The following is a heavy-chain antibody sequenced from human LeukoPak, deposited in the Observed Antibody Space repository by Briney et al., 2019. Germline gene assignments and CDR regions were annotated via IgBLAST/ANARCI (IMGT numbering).Heavy chain of an antibody. D-gene: IGHD2-2*01. CDR2: ISYDGSNK. CDR1: GFTFSSYG. V-gene: IGHV3-30*18. CDR3: AKDQRSTIVVVPAAGTYNWFDP. Sequence: GGSLRLSCAASGFTFSSYGMHWVRQAPGKGLEWVAVISYDGSNKYYADSVKGRFTISRDNSKNTLYLQMNSLRAEDTAVYYCAKDQRSTIVVVPAAGTYNWFDPWGQGTLVTVSS. J-gene: IGHJ5*02.